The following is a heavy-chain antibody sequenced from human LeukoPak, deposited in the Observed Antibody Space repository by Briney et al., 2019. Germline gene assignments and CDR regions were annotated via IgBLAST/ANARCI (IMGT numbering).Heavy chain of an antibody. V-gene: IGHV4-61*01. J-gene: IGHJ4*02. D-gene: IGHD2-2*01. CDR2: IYYSGST. CDR1: GGSFSSGSYY. Sequence: SETLSLTCTVSGGSFSSGSYYWSWIRQPPGKGLEWIGYIYYSGSTNYNPSPKSRVTISVDTSKNQFSLKLSSVTAADTAVYYCASSYAHPLDYWGQGTLVTVSS. CDR3: ASSYAHPLDY.